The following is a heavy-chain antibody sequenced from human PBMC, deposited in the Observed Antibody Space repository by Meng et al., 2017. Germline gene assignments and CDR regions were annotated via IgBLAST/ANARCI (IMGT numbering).Heavy chain of an antibody. CDR1: GFTFSSYS. Sequence: GESLKISCAASGFTFSSYSMNWVRQAPGKGLEWVSSISSSSSYIYYADSVKGRFTISRDNAKNSLYLQMNSLRAEDTAVYYCAREFRRYCSGGSCYSRGGYYYGMDVWGQGNTVTVSS. J-gene: IGHJ6*02. D-gene: IGHD2-15*01. V-gene: IGHV3-21*01. CDR3: AREFRRYCSGGSCYSRGGYYYGMDV. CDR2: ISSSSSYI.